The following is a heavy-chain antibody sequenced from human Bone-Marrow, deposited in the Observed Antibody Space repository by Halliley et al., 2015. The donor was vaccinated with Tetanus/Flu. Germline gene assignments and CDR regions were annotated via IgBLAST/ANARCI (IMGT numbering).Heavy chain of an antibody. D-gene: IGHD5-18*01. J-gene: IGHJ4*02. CDR3: ASEGQGAYSYGWFDN. Sequence: GIGHIYNTGSTYYTPSLKSRVVISVDMSKNLFSLKLTSVTAADTAVYYCASEGQGAYSYGWFDNWGQGSLVTVAS. CDR2: IYNTGST. V-gene: IGHV4-31*02.